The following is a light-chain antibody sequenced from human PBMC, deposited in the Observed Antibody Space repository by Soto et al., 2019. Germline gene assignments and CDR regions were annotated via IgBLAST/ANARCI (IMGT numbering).Light chain of an antibody. V-gene: IGKV3-15*01. CDR1: QSVSSD. CDR2: GAS. J-gene: IGKJ4*01. Sequence: EMVMTQSPATVSASPGEGVTLSCRTSQSVSSDLAWYQQKPGQAPRLLIYGASTRASGVPARFSGSGSGTEFTLTISSLQSEDFAFYYCQQNNKWPPVTFGGGTKVEIK. CDR3: QQNNKWPPVT.